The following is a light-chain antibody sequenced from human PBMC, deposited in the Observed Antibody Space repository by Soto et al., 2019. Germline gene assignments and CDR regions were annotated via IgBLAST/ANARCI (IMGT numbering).Light chain of an antibody. J-gene: IGKJ1*01. CDR3: QHYNGYSRT. CDR1: HSVSRW. Sequence: DIQMTQSPSILSASVGDRVIITCRASHSVSRWLAWYQQKPGKVPKLLIYQASSLESGVPSRFSGCGSGTEFTLAISSLQPDLFATYFCQHYNGYSRTFGQLTKVEI. CDR2: QAS. V-gene: IGKV1-5*03.